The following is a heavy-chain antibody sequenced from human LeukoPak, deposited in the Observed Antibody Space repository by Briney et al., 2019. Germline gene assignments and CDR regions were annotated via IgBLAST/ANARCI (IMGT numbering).Heavy chain of an antibody. Sequence: ASVKVSCKASGYTFTGYYMHWVRQAPGQGLEWMGLINPSGSSTLYAQKFQGRVTMTRDMSTTTDYMELSSLRSEDTAVYYCARDNSVGDIAWWFDPWGQGTLVTVSS. D-gene: IGHD3-16*02. CDR2: INPSGSST. CDR1: GYTFTGYY. J-gene: IGHJ5*02. CDR3: ARDNSVGDIAWWFDP. V-gene: IGHV1-46*01.